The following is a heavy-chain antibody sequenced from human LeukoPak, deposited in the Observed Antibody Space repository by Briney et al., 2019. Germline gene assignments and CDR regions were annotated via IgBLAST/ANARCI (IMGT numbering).Heavy chain of an antibody. Sequence: ASVKVSCKASGYIFTSYYMHWVRQAPGQGLEWMGIINPSGGSTSYAQKFQGRVTMTRDTSTSTVYMELSSLRSEDTAVYYCARGRGEKLANNWFDPWGQGTLVTVSS. CDR3: ARGRGEKLANNWFDP. V-gene: IGHV1-46*01. CDR2: INPSGGST. J-gene: IGHJ5*02. D-gene: IGHD6-13*01. CDR1: GYIFTSYY.